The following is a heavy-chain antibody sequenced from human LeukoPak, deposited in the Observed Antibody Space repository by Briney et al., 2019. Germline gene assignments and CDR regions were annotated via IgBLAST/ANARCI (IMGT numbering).Heavy chain of an antibody. V-gene: IGHV3-33*01. D-gene: IGHD3-10*01. Sequence: GGSLRLSCAASGFTFSVYGMHWVRQAPGKGLEWVAVIWFDGSNKYYEDSVKGRFAISRDNSKNTLYLQMNSLRAGDTAVYYCARDVSPYGSGSYFDYWGQGTLVTVSS. J-gene: IGHJ4*02. CDR3: ARDVSPYGSGSYFDY. CDR2: IWFDGSNK. CDR1: GFTFSVYG.